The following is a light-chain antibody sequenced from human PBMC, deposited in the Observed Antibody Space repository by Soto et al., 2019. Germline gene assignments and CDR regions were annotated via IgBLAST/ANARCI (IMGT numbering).Light chain of an antibody. CDR1: SSDVGGYTY. CDR2: EVN. V-gene: IGLV2-8*01. CDR3: SSYAGSNNFV. Sequence: ALTQPPSASGSPGQSVTISCTGTSSDVGGYTYVSWYQQHPGKAPKLVIFEVNKRPSGVPDRFSGSKSGNTASLTVSGLRTEDEAGYYCSSYAGSNNFVFGTGTKVTVL. J-gene: IGLJ1*01.